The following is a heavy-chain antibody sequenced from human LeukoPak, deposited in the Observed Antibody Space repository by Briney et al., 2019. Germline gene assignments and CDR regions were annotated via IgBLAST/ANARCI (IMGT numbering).Heavy chain of an antibody. Sequence: PGGSLRLSCAASGFTFDDYGMSWGRQAPGKGLEWVSGINWNGGSTGYADSVKGRFTISRDNTTNSLYLQMISLRAEDTALYYCAKSGLYGSGSYPYYMDVWGKGNTVTISS. J-gene: IGHJ6*03. V-gene: IGHV3-20*04. CDR3: AKSGLYGSGSYPYYMDV. D-gene: IGHD3-10*01. CDR2: INWNGGST. CDR1: GFTFDDYG.